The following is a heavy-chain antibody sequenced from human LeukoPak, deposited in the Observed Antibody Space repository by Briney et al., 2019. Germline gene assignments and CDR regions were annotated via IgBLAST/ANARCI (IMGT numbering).Heavy chain of an antibody. D-gene: IGHD2-15*01. V-gene: IGHV4-59*01. Sequence: SETLSLTRTVSGGSISSYYWSWIRQPPGKGLEWIGYIYDSGNTNYNPSLKSRVTISVDTSKNQFSLKLSSVTAADTAVYYCATRSTGVAATFDSWGQGALVTVSS. CDR1: GGSISSYY. CDR3: ATRSTGVAATFDS. J-gene: IGHJ4*02. CDR2: IYDSGNT.